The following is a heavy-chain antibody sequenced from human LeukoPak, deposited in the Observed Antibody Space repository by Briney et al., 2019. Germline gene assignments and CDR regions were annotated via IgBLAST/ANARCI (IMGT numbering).Heavy chain of an antibody. D-gene: IGHD1-26*01. J-gene: IGHJ6*02. CDR3: ARGRSNYYGMDV. Sequence: PSQTLSLTCSVSGGSISRSDHYWNWIRRPPGKGLEWIGYIYYNGNTNYSPSLKSRVTMSVDTSKNLFSLKVSSVTAADTAVYYCARGRSNYYGMDVWGQGTTVTVSS. CDR1: GGSISRSDHY. CDR2: IYYNGNT. V-gene: IGHV4-61*08.